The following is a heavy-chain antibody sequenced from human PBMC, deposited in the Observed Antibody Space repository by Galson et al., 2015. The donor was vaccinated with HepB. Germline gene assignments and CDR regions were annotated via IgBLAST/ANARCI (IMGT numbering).Heavy chain of an antibody. CDR3: ARALSYDFWSGYYKSFGDYYGMDV. V-gene: IGHV1-46*01. CDR1: GYTFTSYY. CDR2: INPSGGST. D-gene: IGHD3-3*01. J-gene: IGHJ6*02. Sequence: SVKVSCKASGYTFTSYYMHRVRQAPGQGLEWMGIINPSGGSTSYAQKFQGRVTMTRDTSTSTVYMELSSLRSEDTAVYYCARALSYDFWSGYYKSFGDYYGMDVWGQGTTVTVSS.